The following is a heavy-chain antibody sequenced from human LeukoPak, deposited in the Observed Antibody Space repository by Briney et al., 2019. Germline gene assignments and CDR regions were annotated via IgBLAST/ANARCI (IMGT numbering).Heavy chain of an antibody. CDR3: ARGRRGGLGYCSGGSCSPLYYFDY. V-gene: IGHV4-34*01. D-gene: IGHD2-15*01. CDR1: GGSFSGYY. CDR2: INHSGST. J-gene: IGHJ4*02. Sequence: PSETLSLTCAVYGGSFSGYYWSWIRQPPGKGLEWIGEINHSGSTNYNPSLKGRVTISVDTSKNQFSLKLSSVTAADTAVYYCARGRRGGLGYCSGGSCSPLYYFDYWGQGTLVTVSS.